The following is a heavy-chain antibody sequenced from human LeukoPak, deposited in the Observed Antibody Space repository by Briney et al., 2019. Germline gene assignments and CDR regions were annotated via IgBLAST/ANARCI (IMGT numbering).Heavy chain of an antibody. Sequence: SQTLSPTCAISGDSVSSNSVAWNWIRQSPSRGLELLGRTYYRSKWYNDYAVSVRSRITIDPDTSKNQFSLQLSSVTPDDTALYFCARGWYYFDYWGQGTLVIVSS. CDR2: TYYRSKWYN. CDR1: GDSVSSNSVA. CDR3: ARGWYYFDY. J-gene: IGHJ4*02. V-gene: IGHV6-1*01. D-gene: IGHD6-19*01.